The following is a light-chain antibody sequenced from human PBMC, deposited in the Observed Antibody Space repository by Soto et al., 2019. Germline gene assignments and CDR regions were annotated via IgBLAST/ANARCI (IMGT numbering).Light chain of an antibody. V-gene: IGLV2-8*01. CDR2: EVV. CDR1: KNDIGVYDF. J-gene: IGLJ1*01. Sequence: QSVLTQPPSASGSPGQSVTISCTGTKNDIGVYDFVSWYQHHPGKAPRLIIYEVVQRPSGVPDRFSGSKSGTSASLAISGLQSDDEADYYCAAWDDSLNGYVFGTGTKVTV. CDR3: AAWDDSLNGYV.